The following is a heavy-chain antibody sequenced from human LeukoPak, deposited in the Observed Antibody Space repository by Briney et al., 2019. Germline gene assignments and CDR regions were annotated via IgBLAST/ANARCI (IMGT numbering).Heavy chain of an antibody. CDR3: ARVLGSTSYHMDV. D-gene: IGHD2-2*01. CDR2: IKQDGSEK. V-gene: IGHV3-7*01. CDR1: GFTFSSYW. Sequence: GESLRLSCAASGFTFSSYWMSWVRQAPGKGLEWVANIKQDGSEKYYVDSVKGRFTISRDNAKNSLYLQMNSLRAEDTAVYYCARVLGSTSYHMDVWGKGTTVTVSS. J-gene: IGHJ6*03.